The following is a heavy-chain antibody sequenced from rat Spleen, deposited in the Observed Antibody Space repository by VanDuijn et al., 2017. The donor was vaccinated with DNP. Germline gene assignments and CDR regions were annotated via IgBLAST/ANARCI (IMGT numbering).Heavy chain of an antibody. J-gene: IGHJ2*01. CDR2: IWGDGDT. CDR1: GFSLTTYH. CDR3: TRDLGY. D-gene: IGHD4-6*01. V-gene: IGHV2-32*01. Sequence: QVQLMESGPGLVQPSETLSLTCTVSGFSLTTYHVSWVRQPPGKGLEWMGVIWGDGDTSYNSALKSRLSISRDTSKNQVFLKMNSLQTDDTGTYYCTRDLGYWGQGVMVTVSS.